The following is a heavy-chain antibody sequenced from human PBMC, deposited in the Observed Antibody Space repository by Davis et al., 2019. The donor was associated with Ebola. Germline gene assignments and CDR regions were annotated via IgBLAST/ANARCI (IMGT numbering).Heavy chain of an antibody. D-gene: IGHD3-10*01. Sequence: MPSETLSLTCTVSGGSISSYYWSWIRQPPGKGLEWIGEINHSGSTNYNPSLKSRVTISVDTSKNQFSLKLSSVTAADTAVYYCARESLLLWFGGTAENWFDPWGQGTLVTVSS. CDR3: ARESLLLWFGGTAENWFDP. J-gene: IGHJ5*02. CDR1: GGSISSYY. V-gene: IGHV4-34*01. CDR2: INHSGST.